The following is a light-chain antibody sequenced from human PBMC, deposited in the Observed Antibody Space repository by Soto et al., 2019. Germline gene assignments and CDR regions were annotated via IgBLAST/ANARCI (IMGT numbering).Light chain of an antibody. CDR1: RSNIGANYD. V-gene: IGLV1-40*01. Sequence: QSVLTQPPSVSGAPGQRVTISCTGSRSNIGANYDVQWYRLLPGTPPKLLIYVNDNRPSGVPDRFSGSKSGTSASLAITGLQAEDEAHYYCQSYDSSLRGVVFGGGTQLTVL. CDR2: VND. CDR3: QSYDSSLRGVV. J-gene: IGLJ2*01.